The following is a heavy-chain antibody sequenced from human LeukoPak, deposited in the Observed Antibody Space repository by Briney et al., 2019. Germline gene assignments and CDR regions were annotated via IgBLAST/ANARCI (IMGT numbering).Heavy chain of an antibody. Sequence: ESGPTLVNPTETLTLTCTVSGFSGFSLNTARMGVSWIRQSPGKALEWLAHIFSNDEKSYRTSLKSRLTISKDPSKSQVVLTMTSMDPVDTATYYCARTDYDYVWGSYHPLDQWGQGTLVTVSS. J-gene: IGHJ4*02. CDR3: ARTDYDYVWGSYHPLDQ. CDR1: GFSLNTARMG. CDR2: IFSNDEK. V-gene: IGHV2-26*01. D-gene: IGHD3-16*02.